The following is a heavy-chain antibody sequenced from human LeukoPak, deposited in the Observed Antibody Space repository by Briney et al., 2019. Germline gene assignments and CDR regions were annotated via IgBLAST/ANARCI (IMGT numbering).Heavy chain of an antibody. V-gene: IGHV4-59*01. CDR3: ARADSSSWFPMD. CDR1: GASMSDYY. Sequence: PSETLSLTCTVSGASMSDYYWSWIRQPPGKGLEWIGYIYYTGSTNYNPSLKSRVTMSVDTSKNQISLKLSSVTAADTAVYYCARADSSSWFPMDWGQGTLVTVSS. D-gene: IGHD6-13*01. CDR2: IYYTGST. J-gene: IGHJ4*02.